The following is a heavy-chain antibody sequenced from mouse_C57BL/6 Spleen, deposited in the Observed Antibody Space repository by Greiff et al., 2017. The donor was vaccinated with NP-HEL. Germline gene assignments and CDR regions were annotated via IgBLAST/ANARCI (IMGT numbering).Heavy chain of an antibody. V-gene: IGHV1-52*01. CDR2: IDPSDSET. J-gene: IGHJ2*01. Sequence: QVQLKQPGAELVRPGSSVKLSCKASGYTFTSYWMHWVKQRPIQGLEWIGNIDPSDSETHYNQKFKDKATLTVDKSSSTAYMQLSSLTSEDSAVYYCARGKNPAFDYWGQGTTLTVSS. CDR1: GYTFTSYW. CDR3: ARGKNPAFDY.